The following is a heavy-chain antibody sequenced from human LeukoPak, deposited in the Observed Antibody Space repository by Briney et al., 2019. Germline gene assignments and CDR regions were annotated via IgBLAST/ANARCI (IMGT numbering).Heavy chain of an antibody. D-gene: IGHD1-26*01. Sequence: PGGSLRLSCAASGFSFRGYTMHWVRQVPGKGLEWVSLISWNGVTTYYGDSVKGRFTISRDDSKNSLYLQMNSLRAEDTALYHCARDPGELGAFDIWGQGTMVTVSS. CDR3: ARDPGELGAFDI. J-gene: IGHJ3*02. V-gene: IGHV3-43*01. CDR1: GFSFRGYT. CDR2: ISWNGVTT.